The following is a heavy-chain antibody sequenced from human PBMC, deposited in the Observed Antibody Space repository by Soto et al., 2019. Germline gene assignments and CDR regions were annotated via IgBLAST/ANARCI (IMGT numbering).Heavy chain of an antibody. Sequence: QVQLVESGGGVVQPGRSLRLSCAASGFTFSSYAMHWVRQAPGKGLEWVGVISWDGSNKYYADSVKGRFTISKDNSKNPLYLRMNSLGAEDTAVYYCARTLAADFDYWGQGTLVTVSS. CDR3: ARTLAADFDY. V-gene: IGHV3-30-3*01. CDR1: GFTFSSYA. CDR2: ISWDGSNK. J-gene: IGHJ4*02. D-gene: IGHD6-19*01.